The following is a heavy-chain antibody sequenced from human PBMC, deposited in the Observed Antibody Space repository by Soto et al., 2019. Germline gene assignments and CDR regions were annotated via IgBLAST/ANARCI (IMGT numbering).Heavy chain of an antibody. D-gene: IGHD6-19*01. J-gene: IGHJ6*02. CDR2: VYPDDSDT. CDR3: ARHALAVALYYGMDV. CDR1: GYSFTNFW. V-gene: IGHV5-51*01. Sequence: XESLKISCKGSGYSFTNFWIAWVRQMPGKGLEWMGIVYPDDSDTRYSPSFQGQVTMSVDKSITTAYLQWSSLKASDTAVYYCARHALAVALYYGMDVWGQGTTVTVSS.